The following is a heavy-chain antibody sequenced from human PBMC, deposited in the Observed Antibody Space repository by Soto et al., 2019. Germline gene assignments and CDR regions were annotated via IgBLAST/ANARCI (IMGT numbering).Heavy chain of an antibody. Sequence: ASVKVSCKASGSPFTSYDINWVRQATGQGLEWMGWLNPNSGNTGYAQKFQGRVTMTRNTSISTAYMELSSLRSEDTAVYYCARDYGAGSYYYYGMDVWGQGTTVTVSS. CDR2: LNPNSGNT. CDR1: GSPFTSYD. J-gene: IGHJ6*02. CDR3: ARDYGAGSYYYYGMDV. V-gene: IGHV1-8*01. D-gene: IGHD3-10*01.